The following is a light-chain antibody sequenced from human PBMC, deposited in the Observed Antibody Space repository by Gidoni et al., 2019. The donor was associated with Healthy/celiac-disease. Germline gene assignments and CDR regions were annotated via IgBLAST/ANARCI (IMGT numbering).Light chain of an antibody. CDR1: QDISKY. Sequence: DIQISHSPSSLSASVGDRVTITCQASQDISKYLNWYQQKPGKAPKLLIYDASNLETGVPSRFSGSGSGTDFTFTISSLQPEDIATYYCQQYDNHPVTFGGGTKVEIK. V-gene: IGKV1-33*01. CDR3: QQYDNHPVT. J-gene: IGKJ4*01. CDR2: DAS.